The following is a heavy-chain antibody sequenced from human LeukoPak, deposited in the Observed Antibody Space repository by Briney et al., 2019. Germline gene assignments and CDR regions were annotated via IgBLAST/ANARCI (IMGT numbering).Heavy chain of an antibody. CDR1: GGAFSSYA. CDR2: IIPIFGTA. D-gene: IGHD3-3*01. Sequence: SVKVSCKASGGAFSSYAISWVRQAPGQGLEWMGRIIPIFGTANYAQKFQGRVTITTDESTSTAYMELSSLRSEDTAVYYCARTARSGYGRFDYWGQGTLVTVSA. CDR3: ARTARSGYGRFDY. J-gene: IGHJ4*02. V-gene: IGHV1-69*05.